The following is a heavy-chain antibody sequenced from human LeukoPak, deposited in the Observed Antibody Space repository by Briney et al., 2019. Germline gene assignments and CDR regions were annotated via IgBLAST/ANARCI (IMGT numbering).Heavy chain of an antibody. Sequence: ASVKVSCKASGYTFTGYYMHWVRQAPGQGLEWMGWINPNSGGTNYARKFQGRVTMTRDTSISTAYMDLSRLTSDDTAVYYCARGGAKGYNYFDYWGQGTLVTVSS. CDR2: INPNSGGT. D-gene: IGHD5-24*01. V-gene: IGHV1-2*02. CDR3: ARGGAKGYNYFDY. J-gene: IGHJ4*02. CDR1: GYTFTGYY.